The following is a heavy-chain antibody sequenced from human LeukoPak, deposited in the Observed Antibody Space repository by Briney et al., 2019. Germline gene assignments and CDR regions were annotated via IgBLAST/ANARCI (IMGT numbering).Heavy chain of an antibody. D-gene: IGHD2-21*02. V-gene: IGHV3-15*01. J-gene: IGHJ4*02. CDR1: GFTFSDAW. Sequence: GGSLRLSCEASGFTFSDAWMSWVRQAPGRGLEWVGRIQREIDGGTTDYAAPVKGRFTISRYDSKNTLYLQMNSLKIEDTAVYYCATELLSHLDYWSQGTLVTVSS. CDR2: IQREIDGGTT. CDR3: ATELLSHLDY.